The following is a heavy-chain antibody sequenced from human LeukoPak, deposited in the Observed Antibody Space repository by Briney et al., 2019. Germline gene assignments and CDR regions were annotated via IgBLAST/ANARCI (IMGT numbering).Heavy chain of an antibody. V-gene: IGHV1-24*01. D-gene: IGHD4-23*01. CDR2: FDPEDGET. CDR1: GYTHTELS. Sequence: GASVKVSCKVSGYTHTELSMHWVRQAPGKGLEWMGGFDPEDGETIYAQKFQGRVTMTEDTSTDTAYMELSSLRSEDTAVYYCATPRGYGNSDAFDIWGQGTMVTVSS. J-gene: IGHJ3*02. CDR3: ATPRGYGNSDAFDI.